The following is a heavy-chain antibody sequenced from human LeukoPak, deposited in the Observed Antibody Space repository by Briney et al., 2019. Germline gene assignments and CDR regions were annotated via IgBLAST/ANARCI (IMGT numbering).Heavy chain of an antibody. Sequence: GGSLRLSRAASGFTFDDYAMHWVRQAPGKGLEWVSGISWNSGSIGYADSVKGRFTISRDNSKNTLYLQMNSLRAEDTAVYYCARVGGSAFDIWGQGTMVTVSS. CDR3: ARVGGSAFDI. D-gene: IGHD1-1*01. V-gene: IGHV3-9*01. J-gene: IGHJ3*02. CDR1: GFTFDDYA. CDR2: ISWNSGSI.